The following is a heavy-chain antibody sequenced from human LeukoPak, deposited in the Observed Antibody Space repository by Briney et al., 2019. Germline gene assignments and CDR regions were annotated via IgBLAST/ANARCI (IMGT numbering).Heavy chain of an antibody. CDR3: ARDNYTISTRDVTLEFLWDYYYYYMDV. CDR1: GFTFSSYW. J-gene: IGHJ6*03. Sequence: GGSLRLSCAASGFTFSSYWMSWVRQAPGKGLEWVANIKQDGSEKYYVDSVKGRFTISRDNAKNSLYRQMNSLRAEDTAVYYCARDNYTISTRDVTLEFLWDYYYYYMDVWGKGTTVTVSS. D-gene: IGHD3-3*01. CDR2: IKQDGSEK. V-gene: IGHV3-7*01.